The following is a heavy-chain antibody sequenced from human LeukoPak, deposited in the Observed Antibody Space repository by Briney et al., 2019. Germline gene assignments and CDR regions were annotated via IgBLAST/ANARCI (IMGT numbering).Heavy chain of an antibody. Sequence: GGSLRLSCAASGFTFSSYSMHWVRQAPCKGLEWVAVISYDGSNKYYADSVKGRFTISRDNSKNTLYLQMNSLRAEDTAVYYCARDLVDTIFGVVISYYYYGMDVWGQGTTVTVSS. V-gene: IGHV3-30-3*01. CDR3: ARDLVDTIFGVVISYYYYGMDV. D-gene: IGHD3-3*01. CDR2: ISYDGSNK. J-gene: IGHJ6*02. CDR1: GFTFSSYS.